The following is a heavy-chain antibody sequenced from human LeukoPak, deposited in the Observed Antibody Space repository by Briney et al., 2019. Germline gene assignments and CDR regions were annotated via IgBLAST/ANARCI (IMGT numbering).Heavy chain of an antibody. J-gene: IGHJ4*02. D-gene: IGHD3-22*01. CDR1: VYTFTSYD. V-gene: IGHV1-8*01. Sequence: ASVKVSCKASVYTFTSYDINLVRQATGQGLEWMEWRNPNSGNTGYAQKFQGRVTMTRNTSISTAYMELSSLRSEDTAVYYCARMDYYDSSGYYANFDYWGQGTLVTVSS. CDR2: RNPNSGNT. CDR3: ARMDYYDSSGYYANFDY.